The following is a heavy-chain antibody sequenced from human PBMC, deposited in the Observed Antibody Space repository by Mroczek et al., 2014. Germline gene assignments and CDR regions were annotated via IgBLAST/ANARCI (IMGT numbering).Heavy chain of an antibody. D-gene: IGHD4-23*01. V-gene: IGHV1-2*02. CDR2: INPNSGGT. J-gene: IGHJ6*02. CDR1: GYTFTGYY. CDR3: ASLLDYGGNPDLYGMDV. Sequence: QVQLVESGAEVKKPGASVKVSCKASGYTFTGYYMHWVRQAPGQGLEWMGWINPNSGGTNYAQKFQGRVTMTRDTSISTAYMELSRLRSDDTAVYYCASLLDYGGNPDLYGMDVWGQGTTVTVSS.